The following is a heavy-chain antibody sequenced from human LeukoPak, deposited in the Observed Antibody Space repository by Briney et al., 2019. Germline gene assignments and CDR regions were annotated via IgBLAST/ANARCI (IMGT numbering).Heavy chain of an antibody. J-gene: IGHJ3*02. Sequence: PGGSLRLSCAASGFTFSSYAMSWVRQAPGKGLEWVSAISGRGGSTYYADSVKGRFTISRDNSKNTLYLQMNSLRAEDTAVYYCAKDIVVVPAAIKGWRYAFDIWGQGTMVTVSS. CDR3: AKDIVVVPAAIKGWRYAFDI. D-gene: IGHD2-2*01. V-gene: IGHV3-23*01. CDR2: ISGRGGST. CDR1: GFTFSSYA.